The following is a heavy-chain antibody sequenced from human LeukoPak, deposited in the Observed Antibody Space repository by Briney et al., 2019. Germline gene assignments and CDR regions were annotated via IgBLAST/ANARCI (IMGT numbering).Heavy chain of an antibody. CDR1: GCMFDDYG. CDR3: ARDYDYGDYPGY. D-gene: IGHD4-17*01. V-gene: IGHV3-20*04. CDR2: INWNGGRT. Sequence: PGGSLRLSCAASGCMFDDYGMSWVRQAPGKGLEWVSGINWNGGRTGYADSVKGRFTISRDNAKNSLYLQMNSLRAEDTALYYCARDYDYGDYPGYWGQGTLVTVSS. J-gene: IGHJ4*02.